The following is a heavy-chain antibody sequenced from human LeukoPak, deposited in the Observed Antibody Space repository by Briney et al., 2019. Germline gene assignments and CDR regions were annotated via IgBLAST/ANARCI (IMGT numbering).Heavy chain of an antibody. J-gene: IGHJ4*02. CDR3: AREGGPYRPLDY. Sequence: PSGPLSLTCGVSGGSISNTNWWTWVRQPPGKGLEWIGEVNLQGSTNYNPSLKSRVAISVDKSENHISLKLTSVTAADMAVYYCAREGGPYRPLDYSGQGTLVTVAS. V-gene: IGHV4-4*02. CDR2: VNLQGST. CDR1: GGSISNTNW.